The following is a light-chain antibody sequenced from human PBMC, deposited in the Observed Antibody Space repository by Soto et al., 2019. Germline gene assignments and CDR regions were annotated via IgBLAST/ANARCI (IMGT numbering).Light chain of an antibody. CDR2: SAS. CDR3: QQGNNRPLT. V-gene: IGKV3-15*01. J-gene: IGKJ2*01. Sequence: EIAMTQSPATLSVSPGERATLSCRASQSISTELAWYQQIPGQPPRLLIYSASTRANGVPARITDSGSGSEFTLTISGLQSEDVAIYYCQQGNNRPLTFGQGTMLEI. CDR1: QSISTE.